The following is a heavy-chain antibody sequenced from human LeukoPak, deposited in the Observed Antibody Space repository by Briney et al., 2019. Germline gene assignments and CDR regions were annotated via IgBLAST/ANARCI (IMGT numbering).Heavy chain of an antibody. Sequence: GGSLRLSRAASGFTFSSYAMHWVRQAPGKGLEWVAVISYDGSNKYYADSVKGRFTISRDNAKNSLYLQMNSLRAEDTAVYYCANSGGSYAVWGQGALVTVSS. CDR1: GFTFSSYA. CDR2: ISYDGSNK. D-gene: IGHD1-26*01. CDR3: ANSGGSYAV. V-gene: IGHV3-30*04. J-gene: IGHJ4*02.